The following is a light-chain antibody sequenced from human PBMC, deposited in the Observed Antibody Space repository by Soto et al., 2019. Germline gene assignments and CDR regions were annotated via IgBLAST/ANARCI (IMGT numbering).Light chain of an antibody. CDR3: SSYAGEV. V-gene: IGLV2-8*01. Sequence: QSVLTQPPSASGSPGQSVTISCTGTSSDVGGYNYVSWYQQHPGKAPKLMIYEVSKRPSGVPDRFSGSKSGNTASLTVSGLQAEDEADYYCSSYAGEVFGGGTKVTVL. J-gene: IGLJ2*01. CDR1: SSDVGGYNY. CDR2: EVS.